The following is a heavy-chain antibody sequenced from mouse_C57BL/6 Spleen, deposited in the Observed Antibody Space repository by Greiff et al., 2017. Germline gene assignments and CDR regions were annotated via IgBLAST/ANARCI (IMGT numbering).Heavy chain of an antibody. CDR2: ISSGGDYI. J-gene: IGHJ1*03. D-gene: IGHD1-1*01. Sequence: EVKVVESGEGLVKPGGSLKLSCAASGFTFSSYAMSWVRQTPEKRLEWVAYISSGGDYIYYADTVTGRFTISRDNARNTLYLQMSSLKSEDTAMYDCTRDDGSSYGYFDVWGTGTTVTVSS. CDR3: TRDDGSSYGYFDV. V-gene: IGHV5-9-1*02. CDR1: GFTFSSYA.